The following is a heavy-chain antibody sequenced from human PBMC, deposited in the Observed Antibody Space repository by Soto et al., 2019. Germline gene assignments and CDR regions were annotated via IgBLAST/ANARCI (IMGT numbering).Heavy chain of an antibody. D-gene: IGHD6-13*01. CDR2: ISSSSSNI. V-gene: IGHV3-48*02. Sequence: EVQLVESGGGLVQPGGSLRLSCAASGFTFSSYSMNWVRQAPGKGLEWVSYISSSSSNIYYADSVKGRFTISRDNAKKSLYMQMNSLRDEDTAVYYCARDLLYSSSWPRYYGMDVWGQGTTVTVSS. CDR3: ARDLLYSSSWPRYYGMDV. J-gene: IGHJ6*02. CDR1: GFTFSSYS.